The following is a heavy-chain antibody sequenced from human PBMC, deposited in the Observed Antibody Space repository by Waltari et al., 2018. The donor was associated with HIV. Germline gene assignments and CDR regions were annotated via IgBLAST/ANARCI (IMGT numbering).Heavy chain of an antibody. Sequence: QLQLQESGPGLVKPSETLSLTCTVSGGSISSSTYYWGWIRQPPGKGLEWIGNIDYSGTTYYNPSLKSRVTISVDMSKNQFSLKLSSVTAADTAVYYCARSSSLNHPNFDYWGQGTVVTVSP. J-gene: IGHJ4*02. CDR3: ARSSSLNHPNFDY. CDR1: GGSISSSTYY. CDR2: IDYSGTT. D-gene: IGHD3-16*02. V-gene: IGHV4-39*01.